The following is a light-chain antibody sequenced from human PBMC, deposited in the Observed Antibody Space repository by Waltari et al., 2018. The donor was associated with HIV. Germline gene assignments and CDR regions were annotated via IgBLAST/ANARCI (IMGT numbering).Light chain of an antibody. CDR2: GLN. Sequence: QSVLTQPPSASGTPGQRVTISCSGSTSNIGSNYVHWYQHLPGTAPKLLIVGLNERPLGVSDRFAGSKSGTSASLAISGLRSEDEGDYSCAAWDDSLGGPVFGGGTQLTVL. CDR3: AAWDDSLGGPV. J-gene: IGLJ7*01. CDR1: TSNIGSNY. V-gene: IGLV1-47*01.